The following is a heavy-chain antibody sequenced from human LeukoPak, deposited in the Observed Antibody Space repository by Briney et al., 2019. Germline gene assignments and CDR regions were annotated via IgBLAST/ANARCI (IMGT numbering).Heavy chain of an antibody. V-gene: IGHV4-34*01. D-gene: IGHD3-10*01. J-gene: IGHJ5*02. CDR1: GGSFSGYY. CDR3: ARSASYYYGSGSPLNWFDP. CDR2: SNHSGST. Sequence: PSETLSLTCAVYGGSFSGYYWSWIRQPPGKGLEWIRESNHSGSTNYNPSLKSRVTISVDTSKNQFSLKLSSVTAADTAVYYCARSASYYYGSGSPLNWFDPWGQGTLVTVSS.